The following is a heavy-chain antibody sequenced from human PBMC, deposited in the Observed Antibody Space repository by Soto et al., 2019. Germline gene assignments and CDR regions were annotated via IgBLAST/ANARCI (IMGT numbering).Heavy chain of an antibody. Sequence: QVQLQQWGAGLLKPSETLSLTCAVYSGSFSAYYWSWIRQPPGEGLEWIGEINHSGGTNYNPSRKSRVTVSIDTSKNQFSLRLSSVTAADTAVYYCLPTKATPGNRWFDPWGQGTLVTVSS. CDR2: INHSGGT. J-gene: IGHJ5*02. V-gene: IGHV4-34*01. D-gene: IGHD6-13*01. CDR1: SGSFSAYY. CDR3: LPTKATPGNRWFDP.